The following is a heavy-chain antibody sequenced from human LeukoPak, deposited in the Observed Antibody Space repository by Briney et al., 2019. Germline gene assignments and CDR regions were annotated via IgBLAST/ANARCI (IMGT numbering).Heavy chain of an antibody. V-gene: IGHV4-30-2*01. CDR3: ARGDCSSTSCYALSWFDP. D-gene: IGHD2-2*01. CDR2: IYHSGST. J-gene: IGHJ5*02. CDR1: DGSISSGGYS. Sequence: PSQTLSLTCAVSDGSISSGGYSWSWIRQPPGKGLEWIGYIYHSGSTYYNPSLKSRVTISVDRSKNQFSLKLSSVTAADTAVYYCARGDCSSTSCYALSWFDPWGQGTLVTVSS.